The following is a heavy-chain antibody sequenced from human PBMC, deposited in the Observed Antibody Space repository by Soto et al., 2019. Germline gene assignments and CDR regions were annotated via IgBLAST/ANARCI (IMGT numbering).Heavy chain of an antibody. Sequence: GASVKVSCKASGYTFTSYGISWVRQAPGQGLEWMGWISAYNGNTNYAQKLQGRVTMTTDTSTSTAYMELRSLRSDDTAVYYCAAFETLFGVARPLDYWGQGPLVTVAS. CDR2: ISAYNGNT. CDR3: AAFETLFGVARPLDY. CDR1: GYTFTSYG. D-gene: IGHD3-3*01. V-gene: IGHV1-18*01. J-gene: IGHJ4*02.